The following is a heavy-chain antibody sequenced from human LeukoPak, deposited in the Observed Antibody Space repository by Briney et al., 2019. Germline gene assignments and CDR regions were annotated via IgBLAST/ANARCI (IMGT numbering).Heavy chain of an antibody. D-gene: IGHD6-13*01. V-gene: IGHV3-23*01. CDR1: GFTFSSYA. Sequence: GGSLRLSCAASGFTFSSYAMSWVRQAPGKGLEWVSGISGSGGSPYYADSVKGRFTISRDNSKNTLYLQINSLRAEDTAVYYCAKDRTYSTVYYFDYWGQGTLVTVSS. CDR3: AKDRTYSTVYYFDY. J-gene: IGHJ4*02. CDR2: ISGSGGSP.